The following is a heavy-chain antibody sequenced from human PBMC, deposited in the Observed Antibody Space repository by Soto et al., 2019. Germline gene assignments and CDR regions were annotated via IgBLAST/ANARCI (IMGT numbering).Heavy chain of an antibody. D-gene: IGHD2-21*01. CDR1: GFTFSNAW. J-gene: IGHJ4*02. CDR2: IKSKPDGGTT. Sequence: GGSLRLSCAASGFTFSNAWMNWVRQAPGKGLEWVGRIKSKPDGGTTDYAAPVKGRFTISRDDSKNTLYLQMNSMKTEDTAVYYCTTHPTRWPKHQPGFDYWGQGTLVTVSS. V-gene: IGHV3-15*07. CDR3: TTHPTRWPKHQPGFDY.